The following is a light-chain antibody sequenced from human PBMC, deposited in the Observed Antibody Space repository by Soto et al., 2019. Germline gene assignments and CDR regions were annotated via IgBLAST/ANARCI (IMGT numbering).Light chain of an antibody. CDR2: AAS. J-gene: IGKJ2*01. CDR1: QGISSF. Sequence: DIQLTQSPSFLSASVGDRVTITCRASQGISSFLAWYQQKPGGTPKLLIYAASTLQSGVPSRFSGSGSGTDFTLTITSLPPEDFATYYCQQLHTYPYTFGPGTKLEIK. CDR3: QQLHTYPYT. V-gene: IGKV1-9*01.